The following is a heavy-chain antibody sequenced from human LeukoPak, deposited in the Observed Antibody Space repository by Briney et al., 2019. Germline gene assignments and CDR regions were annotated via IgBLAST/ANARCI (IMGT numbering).Heavy chain of an antibody. J-gene: IGHJ4*02. CDR3: ATPPEIGGTYYKWPFDY. Sequence: GGSLRLSCAASGFTFSDYYMSWIRQAPGKGLEWVSYISSSGSTIYYADSVKGRFTISRDNAKNSLYLQMNSLRAEDTAVYYCATPPEIGGTYYKWPFDYWGQGTLVTVSS. D-gene: IGHD1-26*01. V-gene: IGHV3-11*01. CDR1: GFTFSDYY. CDR2: ISSSGSTI.